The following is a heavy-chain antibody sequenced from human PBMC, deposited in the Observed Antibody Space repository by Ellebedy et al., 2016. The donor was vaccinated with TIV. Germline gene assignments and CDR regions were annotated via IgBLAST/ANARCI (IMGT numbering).Heavy chain of an antibody. V-gene: IGHV3-23*01. CDR1: GFTFSIYA. Sequence: GESLKISCAASGFTFSIYAMSWVRQAPGKGLEWVSLISGSGDSTYFADSVKGRFTTSRDNSKNTLYLQVNSLRAEDTAVYYCAADRYCSGGNCYWVDYWGQGTLVTVSS. J-gene: IGHJ4*02. CDR3: AADRYCSGGNCYWVDY. CDR2: ISGSGDST. D-gene: IGHD2-15*01.